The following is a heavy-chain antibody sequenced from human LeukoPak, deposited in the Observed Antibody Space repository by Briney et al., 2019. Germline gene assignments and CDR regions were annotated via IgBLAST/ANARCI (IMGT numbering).Heavy chain of an antibody. J-gene: IGHJ5*02. CDR2: IYYSGST. V-gene: IGHV4-39*07. CDR3: ARDSYAPGRRYYDFWSGFNWFDP. Sequence: SETLSLTCTVSGGSISSSSYYWGWIRQPPGKGPEWIGSIYYSGSTYYNPSLKSRVTISVDTSKNQFSLKLSSVTAADTAVYYCARDSYAPGRRYYDFWSGFNWFDPWGQGTLVTVSS. CDR1: GGSISSSSYY. D-gene: IGHD3-3*01.